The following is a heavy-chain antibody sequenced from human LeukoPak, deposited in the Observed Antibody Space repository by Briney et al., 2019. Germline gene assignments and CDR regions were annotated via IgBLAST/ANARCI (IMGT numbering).Heavy chain of an antibody. J-gene: IGHJ4*02. V-gene: IGHV3-7*01. Sequence: GGSLRLSCVVSEFTFSSYWMSWVRQAPGKGLEWVANIKQDGSEKYYVDSVKGRFTISRDNAKNSLYLQMNSLRAEDTALYYCARRPPYYDRGPNFDKWGQGTLVTVSS. CDR3: ARRPPYYDRGPNFDK. D-gene: IGHD3-22*01. CDR2: IKQDGSEK. CDR1: EFTFSSYW.